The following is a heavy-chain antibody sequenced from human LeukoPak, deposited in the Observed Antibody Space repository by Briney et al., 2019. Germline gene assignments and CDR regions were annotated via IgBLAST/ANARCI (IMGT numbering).Heavy chain of an antibody. CDR1: GGSLSSGDYY. CDR2: IYYSGSN. D-gene: IGHD3-10*01. Sequence: SQTLSLTCSVSGGSLSSGDYYWNWIRQPPGKGLEWLGYIYYSGSNYYNPSLMSRVTISVDASKNQFSLKLTSVTAADTAVYYCARAPRGNLQGDCWGQGTLVTVSS. CDR3: ARAPRGNLQGDC. J-gene: IGHJ4*02. V-gene: IGHV4-30-4*01.